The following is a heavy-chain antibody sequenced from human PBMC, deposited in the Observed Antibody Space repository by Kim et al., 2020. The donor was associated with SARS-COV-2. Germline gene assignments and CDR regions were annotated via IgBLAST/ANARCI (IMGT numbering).Heavy chain of an antibody. CDR1: VFTFDDYT. D-gene: IGHD7-27*01. CDR3: AKAPLTGAYFDY. CDR2: ISWDGGST. J-gene: IGHJ4*02. Sequence: GGSLRLSCAASVFTFDDYTMHWVRQAPGKGLEWVSLISWDGGSTYYADSVKGRFTISRDNSKNSLYLQMNSLRTEDTALYYCAKAPLTGAYFDYWGQGTLVTVSS. V-gene: IGHV3-43*01.